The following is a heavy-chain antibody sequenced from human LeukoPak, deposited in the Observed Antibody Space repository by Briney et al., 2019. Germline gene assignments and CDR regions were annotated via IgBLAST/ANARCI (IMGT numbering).Heavy chain of an antibody. D-gene: IGHD5-24*01. CDR1: GYTFTSYY. Sequence: ASVKVSCKAPGYTFTSYYMHWLRQAPGQGLEWMGIINPSGGSTSYAQKFQGRVTMTRDTSTSTVYMELSSLRSEDTAVYYCGRAGLQMATIIDYFDYWGQGTLVTVSS. CDR2: INPSGGST. V-gene: IGHV1-46*01. J-gene: IGHJ4*02. CDR3: GRAGLQMATIIDYFDY.